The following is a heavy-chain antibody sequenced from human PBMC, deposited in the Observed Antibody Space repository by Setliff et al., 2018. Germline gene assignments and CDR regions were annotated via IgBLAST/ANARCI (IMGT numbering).Heavy chain of an antibody. Sequence: GASVKVSCKASGYTFTSYDINWVRQATGQGLEWMGWMNPNSGNTGYAQKFQGRVTITRNTSISTAYMELSSLRAEDTAVYYCARDHVYGSQYYYYYYGMDVWGQGTTVTVSS. J-gene: IGHJ6*02. CDR3: ARDHVYGSQYYYYYYGMDV. D-gene: IGHD3-10*01. CDR1: GYTFTSYD. CDR2: MNPNSGNT. V-gene: IGHV1-8*03.